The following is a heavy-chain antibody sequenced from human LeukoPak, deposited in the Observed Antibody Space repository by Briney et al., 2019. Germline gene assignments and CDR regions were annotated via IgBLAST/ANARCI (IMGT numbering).Heavy chain of an antibody. CDR2: IWCDGSNK. CDR3: AKERGSSGNVH. Sequence: QSGRSLRLSCAASGFTFSSYGMHWVRQAPGKGLEWVAVIWCDGSNKYYADSVKGRFTISRDNAKNSLYLQMNSLRAEDTALYYCAKERGSSGNVHWGQGTLVTVSS. V-gene: IGHV3-33*03. D-gene: IGHD3-22*01. CDR1: GFTFSSYG. J-gene: IGHJ4*02.